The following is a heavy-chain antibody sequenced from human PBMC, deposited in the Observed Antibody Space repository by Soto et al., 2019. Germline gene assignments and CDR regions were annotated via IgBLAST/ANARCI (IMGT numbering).Heavy chain of an antibody. Sequence: QVQLQESGPGLVKPSQTLSLICTVSGGSINSGGYYWNWIRQHPGKGMEWIGYIFYSGSTYYNPFFRSRGTISADTSENQFSLNLSSVTAADTAVYFCARGYRQSGYSSSWVFDYWGQGTLVNVSS. CDR1: GGSINSGGYY. D-gene: IGHD6-13*01. V-gene: IGHV4-31*03. J-gene: IGHJ4*02. CDR2: IFYSGST. CDR3: ARGYRQSGYSSSWVFDY.